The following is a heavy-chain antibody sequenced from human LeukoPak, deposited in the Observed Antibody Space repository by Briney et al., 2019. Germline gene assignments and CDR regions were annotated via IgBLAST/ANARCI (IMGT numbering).Heavy chain of an antibody. CDR1: GGSISSGGYS. V-gene: IGHV4-30-2*01. Sequence: PSETLSLTCAVSGGSISSGGYSWSWIRQPPGKGLEWIGYIYHSGSTYYNPSLKSRVTISVDRSKNQFSLKLSSVTAADTAVYYCARAPRGYSYGYSLDYWGQGTLVTVSS. J-gene: IGHJ4*02. CDR3: ARAPRGYSYGYSLDY. CDR2: IYHSGST. D-gene: IGHD5-18*01.